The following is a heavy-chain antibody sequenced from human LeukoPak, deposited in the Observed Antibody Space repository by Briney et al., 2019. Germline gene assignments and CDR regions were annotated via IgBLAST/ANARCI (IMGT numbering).Heavy chain of an antibody. CDR1: GFTFSSYG. V-gene: IGHV3-30*18. CDR2: ISYDGSNK. CDR3: AKDPHPYSSSWFLPNWFDP. D-gene: IGHD6-13*01. Sequence: PGGSLRLSCAAPGFTFSSYGMHWVRQAPGKGLEWVAVISYDGSNKYYADSVKGRFTISRDNSKNTLYLQMNSLGAEDTAVYYCAKDPHPYSSSWFLPNWFDPWGQGTLVTVSS. J-gene: IGHJ5*02.